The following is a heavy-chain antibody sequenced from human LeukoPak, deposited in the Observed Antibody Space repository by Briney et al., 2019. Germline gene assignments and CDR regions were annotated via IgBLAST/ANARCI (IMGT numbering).Heavy chain of an antibody. CDR1: GFIFNNYA. Sequence: GRSLRLSCAGSGFIFNNYAMHWARQAPGKGLEWVASINHNGNVNYYVDSVKGRFTISRDNAKNSLYLQMSNLRAEDTAVYFCARGGGLDVWGQGATVTVSS. D-gene: IGHD3-16*01. CDR2: INHNGNVN. J-gene: IGHJ6*02. CDR3: ARGGGLDV. V-gene: IGHV3-7*03.